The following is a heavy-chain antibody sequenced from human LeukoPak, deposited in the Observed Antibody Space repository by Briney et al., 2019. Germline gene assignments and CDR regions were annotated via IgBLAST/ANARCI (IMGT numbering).Heavy chain of an antibody. V-gene: IGHV3-33*01. Sequence: GRSLRLSCAASGFTFSSYGMHWVRQAPGKGLEWVAVIWYDGSNKYYADSVKGRFTISGDNSKNTLYLQMNSLRAEDTAVYYCARDSSGPSEDFWSGMGIDYWGQGTLVTVSS. CDR2: IWYDGSNK. J-gene: IGHJ4*02. CDR3: ARDSSGPSEDFWSGMGIDY. CDR1: GFTFSSYG. D-gene: IGHD3-3*01.